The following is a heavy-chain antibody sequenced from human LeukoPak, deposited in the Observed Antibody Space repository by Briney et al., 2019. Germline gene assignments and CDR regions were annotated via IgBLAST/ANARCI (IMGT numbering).Heavy chain of an antibody. J-gene: IGHJ4*02. Sequence: GGSLRLSCSASGFAFSNYVMHWVRQAPGKGLEYVSAISSNGDNTYYADPVKGRCTISRDNSKNTLFLQMGSLRADDMAVYYCARCIYSGWHAWEYWGQGTLVTVSS. CDR3: ARCIYSGWHAWEY. D-gene: IGHD6-19*01. CDR1: GFAFSNYV. CDR2: ISSNGDNT. V-gene: IGHV3-64*02.